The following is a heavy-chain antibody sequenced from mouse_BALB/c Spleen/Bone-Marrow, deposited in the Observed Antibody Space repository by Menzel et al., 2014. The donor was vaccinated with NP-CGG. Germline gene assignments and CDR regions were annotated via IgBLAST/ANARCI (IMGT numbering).Heavy chain of an antibody. J-gene: IGHJ1*01. Sequence: VHVKQSGAELVKPGASVKLSCTASGFNIKDTYMHWVKQRPEQGLEWIGRIDPANGNTKYDPKFQGRATITADTSSNTAYLQLSSLTSEDTAVYYCATMITDSYFDVWGAGTTVTVSS. CDR1: GFNIKDTY. D-gene: IGHD2-4*01. V-gene: IGHV14-3*02. CDR2: IDPANGNT. CDR3: ATMITDSYFDV.